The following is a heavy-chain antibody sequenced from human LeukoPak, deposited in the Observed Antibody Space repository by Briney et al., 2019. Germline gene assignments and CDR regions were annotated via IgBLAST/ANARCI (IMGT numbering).Heavy chain of an antibody. D-gene: IGHD1-1*01. V-gene: IGHV4-59*01. CDR1: TDSTNTYY. Sequence: SETLSLTCSVSTDSTNTYYWSWIRQSPGQGLEWIGHIYQSGSTDYNPSFKSRVTISLDMSKKVFSLQLTSVTVADTAMYYCVRLRWKLLAPYFDRWGQGAFVIVSS. CDR3: VRLRWKLLAPYFDR. J-gene: IGHJ4*02. CDR2: IYQSGST.